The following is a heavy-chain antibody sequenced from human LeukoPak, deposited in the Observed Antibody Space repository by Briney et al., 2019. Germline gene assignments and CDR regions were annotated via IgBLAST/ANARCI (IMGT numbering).Heavy chain of an antibody. D-gene: IGHD2-15*01. Sequence: SETLSLTCTVSGGSISSYYWSSISTYYWSWTRQTPGKGLEGVGNIYNTGSTNYNPSLKSRVTISVDTSKNQVSMKLSSVTAADTAVYYCARAGHCSGGSCYYFDYWGQGTLVTVSS. CDR2: IYNTGST. CDR1: GGSISSYYWSSISTYY. J-gene: IGHJ4*02. CDR3: ARAGHCSGGSCYYFDY. V-gene: IGHV4-61*01.